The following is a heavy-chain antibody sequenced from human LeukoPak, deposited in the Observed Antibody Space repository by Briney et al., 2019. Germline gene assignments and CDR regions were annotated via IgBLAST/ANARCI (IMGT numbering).Heavy chain of an antibody. V-gene: IGHV3-23*01. CDR1: GFTFSSYS. Sequence: GGSLRLSCAAPGFTFSSYSMNWVRQAPGKGLEWVSAISGSGGNTYSADSVKGRCTISRDNSLQTLFLHMNSLRAEDTAVYYCARGMSATSGYLELEYWGQGALVTVST. CDR2: ISGSGGNT. J-gene: IGHJ4*02. D-gene: IGHD3-22*01. CDR3: ARGMSATSGYLELEY.